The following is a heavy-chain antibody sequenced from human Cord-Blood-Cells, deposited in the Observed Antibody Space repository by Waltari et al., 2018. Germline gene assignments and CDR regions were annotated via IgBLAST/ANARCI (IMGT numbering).Heavy chain of an antibody. Sequence: QLQLQESGPGLVKPSETLSLTCTVSGGSISSSSYYWGLIRQPPGKGAEWIGSIYYSGSTYYNPSLKSRVTISVDTSKNQFYLKLSYVTAADTAVYYCARHRLTGDRAFDIWGQGTMVTDSS. D-gene: IGHD7-27*01. CDR2: IYYSGST. V-gene: IGHV4-39*01. J-gene: IGHJ3*02. CDR1: GGSISSSSYY. CDR3: ARHRLTGDRAFDI.